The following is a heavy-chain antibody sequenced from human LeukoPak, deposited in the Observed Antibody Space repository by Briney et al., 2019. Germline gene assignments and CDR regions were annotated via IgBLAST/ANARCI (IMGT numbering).Heavy chain of an antibody. CDR3: ARSANCSSTSCYVPTYYYYYMDV. Sequence: PSETLSLTCTVSGGSISSGSYYWSWIRQPAGKGLEWIGRIYTSGSTNYNPSLKSRVTISVDTSKNQFSLKLSSVTAAHTAVYYCARSANCSSTSCYVPTYYYYYMDVWGKGTTVTISS. CDR1: GGSISSGSYY. CDR2: IYTSGST. J-gene: IGHJ6*03. D-gene: IGHD2-2*01. V-gene: IGHV4-61*02.